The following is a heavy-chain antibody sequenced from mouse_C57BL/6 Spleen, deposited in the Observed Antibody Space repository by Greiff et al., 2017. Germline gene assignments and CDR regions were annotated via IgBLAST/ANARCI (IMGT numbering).Heavy chain of an antibody. J-gene: IGHJ4*01. CDR3: ARGNLPMDY. Sequence: QVQLQQPGAELVKPGASVKLSCKASGYTFTSYWMNWVKQRPGRGLEWIGRIAPNSGGTKYNEKFKSKATLTVDKPSSTAYMQLSSLTSEDAAVYDCARGNLPMDYWGQGTSVTVSS. V-gene: IGHV1-72*01. CDR1: GYTFTSYW. D-gene: IGHD2-1*01. CDR2: IAPNSGGT.